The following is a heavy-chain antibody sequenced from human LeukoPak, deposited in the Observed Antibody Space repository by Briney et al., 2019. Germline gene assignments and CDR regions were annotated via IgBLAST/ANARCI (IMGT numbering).Heavy chain of an antibody. D-gene: IGHD4-17*01. CDR1: GGSISSGGYY. Sequence: SETLSLTCTVSGGSISSGGYYWSWIRQHPGKGLEWIGYIYYSGSTNYNPSLKSRVTISVDTSKNQFSLKLTSVTAADTAIYYCARAGGAPHGDYEFDFWGQGILVTVSS. J-gene: IGHJ4*02. V-gene: IGHV4-61*08. CDR2: IYYSGST. CDR3: ARAGGAPHGDYEFDF.